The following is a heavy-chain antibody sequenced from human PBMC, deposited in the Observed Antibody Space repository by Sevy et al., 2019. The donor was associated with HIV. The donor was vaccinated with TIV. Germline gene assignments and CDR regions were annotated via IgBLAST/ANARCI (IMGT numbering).Heavy chain of an antibody. V-gene: IGHV1-18*01. J-gene: IGHJ5*02. D-gene: IGHD5-12*01. CDR2: ISNFNSNK. Sequence: GPSVKVSCKASGYTFASYGITWVRQAPGQGLEWMRWISNFNSNKKSAQKFQDRLTLTTDTSTSTAFMELTSLRTDDTAVYYCARGISVVATMGVWFDPWGQGTLVTVSS. CDR1: GYTFASYG. CDR3: ARGISVVATMGVWFDP.